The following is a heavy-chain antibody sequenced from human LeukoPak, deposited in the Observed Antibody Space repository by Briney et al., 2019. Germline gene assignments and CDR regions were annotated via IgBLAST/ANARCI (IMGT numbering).Heavy chain of an antibody. CDR2: IYHSGST. D-gene: IGHD3-22*01. CDR3: ARDLSGYYDSSGPRGFDP. J-gene: IGHJ5*02. CDR1: GGSISSRNYY. Sequence: PSETLSLTCTVSGGSISSRNYYWGWIRQPPGKGLEWIGEIYHSGSTNYNPSLKSRVTISVDKSKNQFSLKLSSVTAADTAVYYCARDLSGYYDSSGPRGFDPWGQGTLVTVSS. V-gene: IGHV4-39*07.